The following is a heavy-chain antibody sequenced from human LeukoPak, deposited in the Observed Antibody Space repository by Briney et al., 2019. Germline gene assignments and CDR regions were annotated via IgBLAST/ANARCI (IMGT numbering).Heavy chain of an antibody. Sequence: GGSLRLSCAASGFTFSSYSMNWVRQAPGKGLEWVSSISSSSSYIYYAAPVKGRFTISRDDSKNTLYLQMNSLKTEDTAVYYCTTATKSGTYSRGYWGQGTLVTVSS. V-gene: IGHV3-21*03. D-gene: IGHD1-26*01. CDR2: ISSSSSYI. CDR3: TTATKSGTYSRGY. J-gene: IGHJ4*02. CDR1: GFTFSSYS.